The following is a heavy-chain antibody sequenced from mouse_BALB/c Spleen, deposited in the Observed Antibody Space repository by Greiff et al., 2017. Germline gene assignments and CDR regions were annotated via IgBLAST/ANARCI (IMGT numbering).Heavy chain of an antibody. V-gene: IGHV1S29*02. CDR3: ARGGYGNYDWYFDV. J-gene: IGHJ1*01. CDR2: IYPYNGGT. CDR1: GYTFTDYN. Sequence: EVQLQQSGPELVKPGASVKISCKASGYTFTDYNMHWVKQSHGKSLEWIGYIYPYNGGTGYNQKFKSKATLTVDNSSSTAYMELRSLSSEDSAVYYCARGGYGNYDWYFDVWGAGTTVTVSS. D-gene: IGHD2-1*01.